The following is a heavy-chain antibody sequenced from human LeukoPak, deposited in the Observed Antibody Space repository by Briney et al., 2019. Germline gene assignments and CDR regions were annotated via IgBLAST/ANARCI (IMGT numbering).Heavy chain of an antibody. J-gene: IGHJ3*02. CDR3: AKSETDPYYYDSSGSDAFDI. Sequence: ASVKVSCKVSGYTLTELSMHWVRQAPGKGLEWMGGFDPEDGETIYAQKFQGRVTMTEDTSTGTAYMELSSLRSEDTAVYYCAKSETDPYYYDSSGSDAFDIWGQGTMVTVSS. CDR2: FDPEDGET. D-gene: IGHD3-22*01. V-gene: IGHV1-24*01. CDR1: GYTLTELS.